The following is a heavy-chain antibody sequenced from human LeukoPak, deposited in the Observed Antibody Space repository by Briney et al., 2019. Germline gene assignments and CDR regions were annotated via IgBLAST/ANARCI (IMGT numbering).Heavy chain of an antibody. CDR1: GYRLTSYF. J-gene: IGHJ4*02. Sequence: ASVKVSCKSSGYRLTSYFMHWVRQAPGHGLDWMGVITPSGDGTSYTQKFQGRVTMTRDMSTNTVYMELSSLRSEDTAVYYCARVDSTSPHELDYWGQGTLVTASS. CDR3: ARVDSTSPHELDY. CDR2: ITPSGDGT. D-gene: IGHD6-6*01. V-gene: IGHV1-46*01.